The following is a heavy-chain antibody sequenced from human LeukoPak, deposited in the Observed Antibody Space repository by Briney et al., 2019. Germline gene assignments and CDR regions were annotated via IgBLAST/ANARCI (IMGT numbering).Heavy chain of an antibody. J-gene: IGHJ3*02. CDR3: ARATYGGNNDAFDI. V-gene: IGHV1-69*05. Sequence: SVKVSCKSSGGTFSSYAISWVRQAPGQGLEWMGGIIPIFGTANYAQKFHGRVTITTDESTSTAYMELSSLRSEDTAVYYCARATYGGNNDAFDIWGQGTMVTVSS. CDR1: GGTFSSYA. D-gene: IGHD4-23*01. CDR2: IIPIFGTA.